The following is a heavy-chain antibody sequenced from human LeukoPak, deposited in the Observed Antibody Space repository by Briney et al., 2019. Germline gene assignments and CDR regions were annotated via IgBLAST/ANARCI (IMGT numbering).Heavy chain of an antibody. CDR2: NYYTATT. CDR1: GGSISSYY. D-gene: IGHD5-18*01. Sequence: SETLSVTCTVSGGSISSYYWSWIRQPPGKGLKWISNNYYTATTTHTPTPKRRVSISVDTSKNQFSLKLSSVTPADTAVYSCSRDKQPGDYWGPGTLVTVSS. J-gene: IGHJ4*02. V-gene: IGHV4-59*01. CDR3: SRDKQPGDY.